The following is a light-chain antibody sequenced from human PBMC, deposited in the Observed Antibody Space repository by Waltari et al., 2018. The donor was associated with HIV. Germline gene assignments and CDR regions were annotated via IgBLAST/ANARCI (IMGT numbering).Light chain of an antibody. V-gene: IGKV4-1*01. CDR3: QQYYSTPRT. CDR1: QKILFSSTNKNY. CDR2: WAS. Sequence: VLTQSPDSLPVSLGERATMHCQSSQKILFSSTNKNYLSWYHQRPGQPPRLLIYWASSRESGVPERFTGSGSGTNFTLTISRLQADDVAVYFCQQYYSTPRTFGQGTKV. J-gene: IGKJ1*01.